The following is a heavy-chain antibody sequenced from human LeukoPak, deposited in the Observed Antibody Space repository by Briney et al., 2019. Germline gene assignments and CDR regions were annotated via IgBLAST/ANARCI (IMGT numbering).Heavy chain of an antibody. CDR3: ARGERGITDTHPFDY. Sequence: ASVKVSCKASGYTFTSYDINWVRQATGQGREWMGWMNPNSGNTGYAQTCQGRVTMTRNTSIRTAYMELSSLRSEDTAVYYCARGERGITDTHPFDYWGQRNLVTVSS. J-gene: IGHJ4*02. CDR2: MNPNSGNT. CDR1: GYTFTSYD. V-gene: IGHV1-8*01. D-gene: IGHD1-14*01.